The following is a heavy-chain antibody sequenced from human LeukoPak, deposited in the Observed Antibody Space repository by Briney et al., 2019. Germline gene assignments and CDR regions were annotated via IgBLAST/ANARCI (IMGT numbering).Heavy chain of an antibody. CDR3: ARGPYGSGNYLHYFDN. CDR2: IIPMFGTA. Sequence: ASVKVSCKASGGTSISYAINWVRQAPRQGLEWMGEIIPMFGTATYAQKFQGRVTITADESTSTAYMELSSLRSEDTAVYYCARGPYGSGNYLHYFDNWGQGTPVTVSS. CDR1: GGTSISYA. V-gene: IGHV1-69*13. D-gene: IGHD3-10*01. J-gene: IGHJ4*02.